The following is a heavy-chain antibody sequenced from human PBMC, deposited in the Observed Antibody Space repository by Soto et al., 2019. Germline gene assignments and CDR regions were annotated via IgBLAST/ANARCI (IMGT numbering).Heavy chain of an antibody. J-gene: IGHJ4*02. V-gene: IGHV5-51*01. CDR3: ARQGYYDSSGFFNFDH. D-gene: IGHD3-22*01. CDR1: GYRFTNYW. Sequence: PGESLKISCKGSGYRFTNYWIGWVRQMPGKGLEWMGIIYPGDSDTRYSPSFQGQVTISADKSINTAYLQWSSLKASDTAIYYCARQGYYDSSGFFNFDHWGQGTLVTVSS. CDR2: IYPGDSDT.